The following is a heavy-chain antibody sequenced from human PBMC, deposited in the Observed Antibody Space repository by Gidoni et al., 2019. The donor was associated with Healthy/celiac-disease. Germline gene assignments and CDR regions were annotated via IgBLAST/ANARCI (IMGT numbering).Heavy chain of an antibody. CDR2: IIPILGTA. Sequence: QVQLVQSGAEVKKPGSSVKVPRKASGGTFSSYAISWVRQAPGQGLEWMGGIIPILGTANYAQKFQGRVTITADESTSTAYMELSSLRSEDTAVYYCARDPDDYYYYGMDVWGQGTTVTVSS. V-gene: IGHV1-69*19. J-gene: IGHJ6*02. CDR3: ARDPDDYYYYGMDV. CDR1: GGTFSSYA.